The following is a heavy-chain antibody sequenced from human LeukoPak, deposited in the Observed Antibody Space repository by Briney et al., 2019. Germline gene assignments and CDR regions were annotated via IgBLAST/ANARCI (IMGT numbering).Heavy chain of an antibody. V-gene: IGHV1-24*01. CDR3: ATDLKTWYDSSGYYY. CDR1: GYTLTELS. J-gene: IGHJ4*02. CDR2: FDPEDGET. Sequence: GASVKVSCKVSGYTLTELSMHWVRQAPGKGLEWMGGFDPEDGETIYAQKFQGRVTMTEDTSTDTAYMELSSLRSEDTAVYYCATDLKTWYDSSGYYYWGQGTLVIVSS. D-gene: IGHD3-22*01.